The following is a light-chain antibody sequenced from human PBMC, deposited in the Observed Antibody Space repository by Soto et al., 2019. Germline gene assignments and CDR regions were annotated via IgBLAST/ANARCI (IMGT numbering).Light chain of an antibody. J-gene: IGKJ1*01. V-gene: IGKV1-5*03. CDR2: KAS. CDR1: QSISSW. CDR3: QQYNSLWT. Sequence: DLPMTQSPSTLSASVGDRVTITCRASQSISSWLAWYQQKPGKAPKLLIYKASSLESGVPSRFSGSGSGTEFTLTISSLQHDDFATYYCQQYNSLWTFGQGTKVEIK.